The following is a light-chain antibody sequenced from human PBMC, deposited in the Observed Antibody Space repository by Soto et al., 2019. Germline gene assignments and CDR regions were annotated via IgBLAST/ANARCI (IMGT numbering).Light chain of an antibody. CDR2: AAS. CDR1: QSITTY. Sequence: DIQMTQSPSSLSASVGDRVTITCRASQSITTYLNWYRQKPGKAPKLLIYAASSLQSGVPSRFSGSGSETEFTLSISSLQPEDFATYFCRQIYSAPLTFGGGTKV. V-gene: IGKV1-39*01. CDR3: RQIYSAPLT. J-gene: IGKJ4*01.